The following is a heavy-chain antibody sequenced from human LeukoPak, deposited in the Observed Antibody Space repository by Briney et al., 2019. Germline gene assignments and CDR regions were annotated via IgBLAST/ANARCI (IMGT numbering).Heavy chain of an antibody. J-gene: IGHJ4*02. CDR1: GYSISSGYY. D-gene: IGHD2-2*01. CDR2: IYHSGAT. CDR3: ARDFGRYCSSTTCYDVDY. Sequence: SETLSLTCTVSGYSISSGYYWGWIRQPPGKGLEWIGSIYHSGATHYNPSLKSRVTIAVDTSKNQFSLKLSSVTAADTAVYYCARDFGRYCSSTTCYDVDYWGQGTLVTVSP. V-gene: IGHV4-38-2*02.